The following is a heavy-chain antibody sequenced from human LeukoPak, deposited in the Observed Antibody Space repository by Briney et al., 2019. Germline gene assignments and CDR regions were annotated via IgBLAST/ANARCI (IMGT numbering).Heavy chain of an antibody. CDR3: ARGGSAVGANDY. CDR2: FDPEDGET. D-gene: IGHD1-26*01. J-gene: IGHJ4*02. CDR1: GYTLTELS. Sequence: GASVKVSCKVSGYTLTELSMHWVRQAPGKGLEWMGGFDPEDGETIYAQKFQGRVTMTADESTSTAYMELSSLRSEDTAVYYCARGGSAVGANDYWGQGTLVTVSS. V-gene: IGHV1-24*01.